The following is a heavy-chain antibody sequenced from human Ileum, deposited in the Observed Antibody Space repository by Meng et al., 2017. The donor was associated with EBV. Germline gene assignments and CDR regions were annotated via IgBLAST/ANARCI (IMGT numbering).Heavy chain of an antibody. CDR1: GFSFSSYW. CDR2: IDNDGTTT. CDR3: VRDSPHANFDY. D-gene: IGHD2-8*01. Sequence: EVHLGEVGGGLVQPGGSLRLSCAASGFSFSSYWMHWVRQAPGKGLVWVSHIDNDGTTTNYADSVKGRFTVSRDNAKSTLDLQMNSLRVDDTGVYFCVRDSPHANFDYWGQGALVTVSS. V-gene: IGHV3-74*01. J-gene: IGHJ4*02.